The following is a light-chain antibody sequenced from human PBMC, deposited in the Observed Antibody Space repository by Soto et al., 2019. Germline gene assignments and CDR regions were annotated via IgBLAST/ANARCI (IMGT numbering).Light chain of an antibody. J-gene: IGKJ3*01. V-gene: IGKV3-20*01. CDR3: QQYGSSQFT. CDR1: QSVNSNY. CDR2: DTS. Sequence: EIVLMQSPGTLSLSPGEGATLSCRASQSVNSNYLAWYQQKPGQAPTVLIFDTSRRATGVPDRFSGSGSGTDFTLTISRLEPDDVEVYYCQQYGSSQFTFGPGTKVNIK.